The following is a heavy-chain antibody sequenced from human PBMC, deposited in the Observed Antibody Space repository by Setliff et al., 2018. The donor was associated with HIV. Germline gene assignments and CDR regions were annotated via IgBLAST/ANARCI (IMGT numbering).Heavy chain of an antibody. CDR1: GFSFLNFA. Sequence: GESLKISCATSGFSFLNFALNWVRQAPGKGLEWVSSISSSGSYIYYADSVKGRFTISRDDATKSLFLQMDSLRAEDTAVYYCARSRSTRDAFDIWGQGTMVTVSS. J-gene: IGHJ3*02. CDR2: ISSSGSYI. V-gene: IGHV3-21*01. CDR3: ARSRSTRDAFDI. D-gene: IGHD2-2*01.